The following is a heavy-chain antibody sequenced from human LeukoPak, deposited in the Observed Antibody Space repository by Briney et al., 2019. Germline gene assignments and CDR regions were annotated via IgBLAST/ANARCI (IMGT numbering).Heavy chain of an antibody. D-gene: IGHD2-21*01. CDR1: GGSISSGGYY. V-gene: IGHV4-30-2*01. CDR2: INHSGST. Sequence: PSQTLSLTCAVSGGSISSGGYYWTWIRQPPGKGLEWIGEINHSGSTNYNPSLKSRLSISVDTSKNQISLKLSSVTAADTAVYYCARGGGDAWFVDYWGQGTLVTVSS. J-gene: IGHJ4*02. CDR3: ARGGGDAWFVDY.